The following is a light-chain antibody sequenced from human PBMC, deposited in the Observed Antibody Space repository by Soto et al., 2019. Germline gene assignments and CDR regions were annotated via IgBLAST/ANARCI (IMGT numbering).Light chain of an antibody. Sequence: EIVLTQSPSTLSLSPGERATLSCWASQSVSSSYLAWYQQKPGQAPRLLIYDASSRATGIPDRFSGSGSGTDFTLTISRLEPEDFAVYYCQQYGSSPLTFGGGTKVEIK. CDR1: QSVSSSY. CDR3: QQYGSSPLT. V-gene: IGKV3-20*01. J-gene: IGKJ4*01. CDR2: DAS.